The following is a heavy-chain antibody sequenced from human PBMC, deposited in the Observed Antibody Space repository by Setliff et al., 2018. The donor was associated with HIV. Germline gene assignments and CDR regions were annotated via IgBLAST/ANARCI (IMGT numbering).Heavy chain of an antibody. D-gene: IGHD1-1*01. J-gene: IGHJ5*02. Sequence: GGSLRLSCAASGFTFSKYWMSWVRQAQGKGLEWVANIKQDGSEKYYEDSVKGRFTISRDNAKNTLYLQMNSLRVEDTAVYYCARTSTTTGTTLNWFDPWGQGTLVTVSS. V-gene: IGHV3-7*01. CDR3: ARTSTTTGTTLNWFDP. CDR2: IKQDGSEK. CDR1: GFTFSKYW.